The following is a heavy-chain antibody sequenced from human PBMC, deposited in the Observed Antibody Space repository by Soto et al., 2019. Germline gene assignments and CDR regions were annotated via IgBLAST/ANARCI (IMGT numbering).Heavy chain of an antibody. J-gene: IGHJ6*02. CDR2: ISGYNGDT. CDR1: GYTFTRYG. V-gene: IGHV1-18*01. Sequence: ASVKVSCKASGYTFTRYGISWVRQAPGQGLEWMGWISGYNGDTKYAQKFQGRVTMTVDTSTTTAYMELRSLTSDDRAVYYCAKNGQPAYSYSGMDVWGQVTTVTVSS. CDR3: AKNGQPAYSYSGMDV. D-gene: IGHD2-8*01.